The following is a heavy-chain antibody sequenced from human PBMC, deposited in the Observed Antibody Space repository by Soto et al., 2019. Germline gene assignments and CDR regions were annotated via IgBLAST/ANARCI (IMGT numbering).Heavy chain of an antibody. D-gene: IGHD3-3*01. CDR2: ISYDGSNK. V-gene: IGHV3-30*04. CDR3: ARDKRDLRFLEWSYYYDY. Sequence: GGSLRLSCEASRFTFRSYAMHWVRQAPGKGLEWVAVISYDGSNKYYADSVKGRFTISRDNSKNTLYLQMNSLRAEDTAVYYCARDKRDLRFLEWSYYYDYWGQGSLVTVSS. CDR1: RFTFRSYA. J-gene: IGHJ4*02.